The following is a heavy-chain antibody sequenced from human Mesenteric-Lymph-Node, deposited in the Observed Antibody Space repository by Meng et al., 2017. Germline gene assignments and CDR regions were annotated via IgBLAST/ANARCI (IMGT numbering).Heavy chain of an antibody. Sequence: QVQLVQYGAEVKKPGASVRVSCKASGYTFTNYGISWVRQAPGQGLEWMGWLSDYNDNTNYAQKFQGRVTMSTDTSTSTAYMELRSLTSDDTAMYYCGRFYHFYGAETFPPGDYWGQGTLVTVSS. CDR1: GYTFTNYG. D-gene: IGHD4/OR15-4a*01. V-gene: IGHV1-18*01. J-gene: IGHJ4*02. CDR2: LSDYNDNT. CDR3: GRFYHFYGAETFPPGDY.